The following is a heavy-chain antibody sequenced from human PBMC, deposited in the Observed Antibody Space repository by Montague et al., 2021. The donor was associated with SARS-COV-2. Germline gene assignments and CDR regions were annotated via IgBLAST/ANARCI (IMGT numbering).Heavy chain of an antibody. D-gene: IGHD3-22*01. CDR3: ARDTRIAMLVVATRYGLDV. J-gene: IGHJ6*02. Sequence: SETLSLTCTVSGGSISSSSYYWGRIRQPPGKGLEWIGSIYYTGSTYYNPSLKSRVTISVDTSKNQFSLKLSSVTAADTAVYYCARDTRIAMLVVATRYGLDVWGQGTTVTVSS. V-gene: IGHV4-39*07. CDR2: IYYTGST. CDR1: GGSISSSSYY.